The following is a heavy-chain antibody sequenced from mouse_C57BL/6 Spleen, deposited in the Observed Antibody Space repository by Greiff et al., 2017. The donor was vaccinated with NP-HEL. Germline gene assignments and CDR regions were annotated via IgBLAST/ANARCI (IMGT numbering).Heavy chain of an antibody. V-gene: IGHV1-59*01. CDR2: IDPSDSYT. D-gene: IGHD2-4*01. CDR1: GYTFTSYW. J-gene: IGHJ2*01. CDR3: ARGGDDYDRYYFDY. Sequence: QVQLQQPGAELVRPGPSVKLSCKASGYTFTSYWMHWVKQRPGQGLEWIGVIDPSDSYTNYNQKFKGKATLTVDTSSSTAYMQLSSLTSEDSAVYYCARGGDDYDRYYFDYWGQGTTLTVSS.